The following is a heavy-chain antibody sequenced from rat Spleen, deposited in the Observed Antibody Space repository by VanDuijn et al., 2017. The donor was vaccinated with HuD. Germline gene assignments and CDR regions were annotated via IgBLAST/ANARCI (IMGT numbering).Heavy chain of an antibody. CDR3: ATRGNNPFAY. Sequence: EVQLVESGGGLVQPGRSLKLSCVASGFTFNDYWMTWIRQAPGKGLEWVASITKAGGNTYYPDSVKGRFTISSDNSKNTLYLQMNSLRSEDTATYYCATRGNNPFAYWGQGDMVTVSS. CDR2: ITKAGGNT. CDR1: GFTFNDYW. D-gene: IGHD1-4*01. J-gene: IGHJ2*01. V-gene: IGHV5-31*01.